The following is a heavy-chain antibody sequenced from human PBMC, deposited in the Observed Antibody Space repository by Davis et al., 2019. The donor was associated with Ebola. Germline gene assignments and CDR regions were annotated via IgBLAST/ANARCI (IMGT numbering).Heavy chain of an antibody. CDR3: ARWTLAAGHGFDY. CDR2: IYTSGST. D-gene: IGHD6-13*01. CDR1: GGSISSHY. V-gene: IGHV4-4*07. J-gene: IGHJ4*02. Sequence: PSETLSLTCTVSGGSISSHYWSWIRQPAGKGLEWIGHIYTSGSTNYNPSLKSRVTISVDTSKNQFSLKLSSVTAADTAVYYCARWTLAAGHGFDYWGQGTLVTVSS.